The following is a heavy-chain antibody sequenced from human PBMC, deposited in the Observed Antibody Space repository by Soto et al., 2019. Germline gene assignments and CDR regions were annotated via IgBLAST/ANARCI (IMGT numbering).Heavy chain of an antibody. CDR3: ARPGIAAEPPDF. CDR2: INPSGGST. J-gene: IGHJ4*02. D-gene: IGHD6-13*01. CDR1: GYTFTSYY. V-gene: IGHV1-46*03. Sequence: ASVKVSCKASGYTFTSYYMHWVRQSPGQGLEWMGIINPSGGSTSYAQKFQGRVTMTRDTSTSTVYMELSSLRSEDTAVYYCARPGIAAEPPDFRGQGTVVTVFS.